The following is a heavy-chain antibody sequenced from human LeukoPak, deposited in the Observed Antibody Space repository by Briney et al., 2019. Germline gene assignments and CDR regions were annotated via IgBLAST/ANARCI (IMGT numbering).Heavy chain of an antibody. J-gene: IGHJ3*02. CDR3: ARPPGYSYGYDAVGAFDI. CDR1: GGSISSSSYY. V-gene: IGHV4-39*01. Sequence: SETLSLTCTVSGGSISSSSYYWGWIRQPPGKGLEWIVSIYYSGSTYYNPSLKSRVTISVDTSQNQFSLKLSSVTAADTAVYYCARPPGYSYGYDAVGAFDIWGQGTMVTVSS. CDR2: IYYSGST. D-gene: IGHD5-18*01.